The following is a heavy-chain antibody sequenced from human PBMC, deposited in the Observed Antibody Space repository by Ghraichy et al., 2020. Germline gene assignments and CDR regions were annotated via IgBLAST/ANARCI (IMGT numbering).Heavy chain of an antibody. J-gene: IGHJ6*02. Sequence: ASVKVSCKVYGHTLTELSMHWVRQAPGKGLEWMGGFDPEDGETIYAQKFQGRVTMTEDTSTDTAYMELSSLRSEDTAVYYCATDRGTAMVIGGYYYYGMDVWGQWTTVTVSS. D-gene: IGHD5-18*01. CDR2: FDPEDGET. V-gene: IGHV1-24*01. CDR1: GHTLTELS. CDR3: ATDRGTAMVIGGYYYYGMDV.